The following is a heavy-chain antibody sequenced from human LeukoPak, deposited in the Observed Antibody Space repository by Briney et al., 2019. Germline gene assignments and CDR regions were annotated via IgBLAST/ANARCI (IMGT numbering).Heavy chain of an antibody. V-gene: IGHV3-23*01. Sequence: GGSLRLSCVVSGITLSNYGMSWVRQAPRKGLEWVAGISDSGGRTNYADSVKGRFTISRDSPKNTLYLQMNSLRAEDTAVYFCAKRGVVIRVILVGFHKEAYYFDSWGQGALVTDSS. J-gene: IGHJ4*02. CDR2: ISDSGGRT. CDR3: AKRGVVIRVILVGFHKEAYYFDS. D-gene: IGHD3-22*01. CDR1: GITLSNYG.